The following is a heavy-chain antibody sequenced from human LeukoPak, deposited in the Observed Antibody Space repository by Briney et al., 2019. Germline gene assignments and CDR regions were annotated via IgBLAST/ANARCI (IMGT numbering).Heavy chain of an antibody. CDR2: IYNSGST. CDR1: GGSFTGSI. Sequence: SETLSLTCPFYGGSFTGSIWSRLRQPPGKGLEWIGEIYNSGSTIYNPSLKSRVTISVDTSKNQFSLNLISVTAADTAVYYCVRAYDYWGQGTLVTVSS. J-gene: IGHJ4*02. CDR3: VRAYDY. V-gene: IGHV4-34*01.